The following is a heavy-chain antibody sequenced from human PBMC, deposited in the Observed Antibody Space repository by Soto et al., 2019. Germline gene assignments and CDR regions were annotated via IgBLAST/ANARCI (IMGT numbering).Heavy chain of an antibody. CDR2: ISNSGGST. J-gene: IGHJ4*02. CDR1: GFTFSDYY. Sequence: QVQLVESGGGLVKPGGSLRLSCAASGFTFSDYYMSWIRQAPGKGLEWVSYISNSGGSTNYADSVKGRFTVSRENAKNSLYLQMNNLRADDTAVYYCATVVAYGNYRFNYWGQGALVTVSS. D-gene: IGHD4-17*01. V-gene: IGHV3-11*06. CDR3: ATVVAYGNYRFNY.